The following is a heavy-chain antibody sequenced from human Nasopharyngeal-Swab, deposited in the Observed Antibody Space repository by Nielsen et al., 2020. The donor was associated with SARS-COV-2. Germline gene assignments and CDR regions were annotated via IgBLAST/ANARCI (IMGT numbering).Heavy chain of an antibody. D-gene: IGHD6-13*01. CDR3: AGRPRYSSSWYSPYYYYGMNV. V-gene: IGHV3-74*01. CDR1: GFTFSSYW. J-gene: IGHJ6*02. Sequence: GESLKISCAASGFTFSSYWMHWVRQAPGKGLVWVSRINSDGSSTSYADSVKGRFTISRDNAKNTLYLQMNSLRAEDTAVYYCAGRPRYSSSWYSPYYYYGMNVWGQGTTVTVSS. CDR2: INSDGSST.